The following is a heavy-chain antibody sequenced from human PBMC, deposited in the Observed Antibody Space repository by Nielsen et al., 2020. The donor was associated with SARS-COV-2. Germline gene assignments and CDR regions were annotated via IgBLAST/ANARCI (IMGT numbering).Heavy chain of an antibody. D-gene: IGHD4-17*01. CDR3: ARLKGDDYGDYADDY. CDR1: GYTFTSYG. J-gene: IGHJ4*02. V-gene: IGHV1-18*01. Sequence: ASVKVSCKASGYTFTSYGISWVRQAPGQGLEWMGWISAYNGNTNYAQKFQGRVTMTTDTSTSTAYMELRSLRSEDTAVYYCARLKGDDYGDYADDYWGQGTLVTVSS. CDR2: ISAYNGNT.